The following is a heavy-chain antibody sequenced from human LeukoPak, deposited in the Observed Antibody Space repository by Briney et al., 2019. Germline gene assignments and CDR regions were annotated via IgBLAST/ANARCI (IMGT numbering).Heavy chain of an antibody. D-gene: IGHD1-26*01. CDR1: GFTFSSYG. CDR2: IRYDGSNK. Sequence: QPGGSLRLSCAASGFTFSSYGMHWVRQAPGKGLEWVAFIRYDGSNKYYADSVKGRFTISRDNSKNTLYLQMNSLRAEDTAVYYCANWGEWELVNDYFDYWGQGTLVTVSS. V-gene: IGHV3-30*02. J-gene: IGHJ4*02. CDR3: ANWGEWELVNDYFDY.